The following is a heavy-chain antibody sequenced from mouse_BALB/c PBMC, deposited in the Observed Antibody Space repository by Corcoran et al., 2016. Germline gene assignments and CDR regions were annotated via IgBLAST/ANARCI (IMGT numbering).Heavy chain of an antibody. CDR1: GYTFTTAG. CDR2: INTHSGVP. V-gene: IGHV9-4*02. Sequence: QIQLVQSGPELKKPGETVRISCKASGYTFTTAGMQWVQKMPGKGLKWIGWINTHSGVPKYAEDFKGRFAFSLETSASTAYLQISNLKNEDTATYFCARHYGNYGYFDYWGQGTTLTVSS. CDR3: ARHYGNYGYFDY. D-gene: IGHD2-1*01. J-gene: IGHJ2*01.